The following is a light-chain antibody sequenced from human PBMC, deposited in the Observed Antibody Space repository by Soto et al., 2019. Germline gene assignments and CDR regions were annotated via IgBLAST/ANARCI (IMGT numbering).Light chain of an antibody. V-gene: IGKV3D-20*02. CDR3: QQRGSWPAT. CDR1: QSVDSSY. Sequence: ERGFTQSPCALSLSPGERATLTCRASQSVDSSYFAWYQQRPGQAPRLLIYETSSRATGIPARFSGSGSGTDFTLTISSLEAEDSAAYYCQQRGSWPATFGQGTKVDI. CDR2: ETS. J-gene: IGKJ1*01.